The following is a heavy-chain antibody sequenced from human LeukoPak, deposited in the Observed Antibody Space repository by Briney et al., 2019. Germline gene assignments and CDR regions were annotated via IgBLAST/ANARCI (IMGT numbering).Heavy chain of an antibody. CDR2: IIPIFGTA. CDR1: GGTFSSYA. Sequence: SVKVSCKASGGTFSSYAISWARQAPGQGLEWMGGIIPIFGTANYAQKFQGRVTITADESTSTAYMELSSLRSEDTAVYYCARALRDDSSGYYCDYWGQGTLVTVSS. V-gene: IGHV1-69*01. D-gene: IGHD3-22*01. CDR3: ARALRDDSSGYYCDY. J-gene: IGHJ4*02.